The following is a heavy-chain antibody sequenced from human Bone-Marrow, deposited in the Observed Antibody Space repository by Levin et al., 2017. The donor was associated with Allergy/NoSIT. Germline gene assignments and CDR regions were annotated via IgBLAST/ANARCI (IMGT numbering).Heavy chain of an antibody. CDR3: ARDRSDYDFWSGYYTVFDY. Sequence: PGGSLRLSCAASGFTFSDYYMSWIRQAPGKGLEWVSYISSSGSTIYYADSVKGRFTISRDNAKNSLYLQMNSLRAEDTAVYYCARDRSDYDFWSGYYTVFDYWGQGTLVTVSS. CDR1: GFTFSDYY. J-gene: IGHJ4*02. CDR2: ISSSGSTI. V-gene: IGHV3-11*01. D-gene: IGHD3-3*01.